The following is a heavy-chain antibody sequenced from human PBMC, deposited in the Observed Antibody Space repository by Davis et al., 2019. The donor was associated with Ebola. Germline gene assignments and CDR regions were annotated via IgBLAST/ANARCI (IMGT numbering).Heavy chain of an antibody. CDR3: AKVVVSAAAGTVRWYYYYYYGMDV. D-gene: IGHD6-13*01. CDR1: GFTFGSYG. Sequence: PGGSLRLSCAASGFTFGSYGMHWVRQAPGKGLEWVAFIRYDGSNKYYADSVKGRFTISRDNSKNTLYLQMNSLRAEDTAVYYCAKVVVSAAAGTVRWYYYYYYGMDVWGQGTTVTVSS. J-gene: IGHJ6*02. CDR2: IRYDGSNK. V-gene: IGHV3-30*02.